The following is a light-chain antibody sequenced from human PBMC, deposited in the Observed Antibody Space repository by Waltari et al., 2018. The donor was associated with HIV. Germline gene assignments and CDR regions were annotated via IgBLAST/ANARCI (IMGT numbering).Light chain of an antibody. Sequence: QPVVTQSPSAAASLGASVKLTCTLSSGHSDYAIAWHQQHPQKGPRYLMRLNNDGSHYKADGIPDRFSGSSSGAERYLIISSLQSGDEADYYCQTWDTGIIIFGGGTKLTVL. CDR2: LNNDGSH. CDR3: QTWDTGIII. J-gene: IGLJ2*01. CDR1: SGHSDYA. V-gene: IGLV4-69*01.